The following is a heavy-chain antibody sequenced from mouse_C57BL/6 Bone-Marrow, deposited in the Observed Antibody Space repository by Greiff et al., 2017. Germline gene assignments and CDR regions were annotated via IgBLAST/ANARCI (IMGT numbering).Heavy chain of an antibody. J-gene: IGHJ4*01. V-gene: IGHV7-1*01. CDR3: ARDAGGYYAMDY. CDR1: GFTFSDFY. Sequence: EVKLVESGGGLVQSGRSLRLSCATSGFTFSDFYMEWVRQAPGKGLEWIAASRNKANDYTTEYSASVKGRFIVSRDTSHSILYLQMNALRAEDTSIYYCARDAGGYYAMDYWGQGTSVTVTS. CDR2: SRNKANDYTT. D-gene: IGHD1-1*02.